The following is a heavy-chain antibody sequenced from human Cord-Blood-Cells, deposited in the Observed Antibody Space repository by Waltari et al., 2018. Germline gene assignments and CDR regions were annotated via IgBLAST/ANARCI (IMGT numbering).Heavy chain of an antibody. Sequence: QLQLQESGPGLVKPSETLSLTCTVSGGSISSSSYYWGWIRQPPGKGLEWIGSICYSGSTYYNPSLKSRVTISVDTSKNQFSLKLSSVTAADTAVYYCASRLGSGYDYWGQGTLVTVSS. D-gene: IGHD3-3*01. CDR1: GGSISSSSYY. CDR2: ICYSGST. V-gene: IGHV4-39*01. CDR3: ASRLGSGYDY. J-gene: IGHJ4*02.